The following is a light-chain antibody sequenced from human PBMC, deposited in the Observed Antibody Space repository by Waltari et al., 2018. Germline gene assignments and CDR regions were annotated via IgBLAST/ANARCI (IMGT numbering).Light chain of an antibody. CDR1: SSNIGAGYD. V-gene: IGLV1-40*01. CDR2: GHS. CDR3: QSYDNSLSGSRV. J-gene: IGLJ3*02. Sequence: QSVLTQPPSVSGAPGQRVTISCTGTSSNIGAGYDVHWYQLLPGRAPKLLIRGHSNRPSGVPDRFSGSRSGTSASLAITGLQAEDEAEYYCQSYDNSLSGSRVFGGGTKVTVL.